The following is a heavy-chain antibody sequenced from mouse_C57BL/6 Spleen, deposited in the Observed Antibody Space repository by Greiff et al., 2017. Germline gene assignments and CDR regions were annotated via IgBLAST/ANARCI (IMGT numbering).Heavy chain of an antibody. CDR2: ISSGGDYI. CDR1: GFTFSSYA. D-gene: IGHD1-1*01. CDR3: CRDDTTVVAARDFDG. V-gene: IGHV5-9-1*02. J-gene: IGHJ1*03. Sequence: DVQLQESGEGLVKPGGSLKLSCAASGFTFSSYAMSWVRQTPEKRLEWVAYISSGGDYIYYADTVKGRFTISRDNARNTPYLQMSSLKSEDTAMYYCCRDDTTVVAARDFDGWGTGTTVTVAS.